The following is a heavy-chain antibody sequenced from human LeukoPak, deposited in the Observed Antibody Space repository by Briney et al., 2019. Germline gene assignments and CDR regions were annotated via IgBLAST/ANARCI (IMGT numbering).Heavy chain of an antibody. CDR2: IWYDESNK. V-gene: IGHV3-33*01. Sequence: PGGSLRLSCAASGFTFSSYGMHWVRQAPGKGLEWVAVIWYDESNKYYADSVKGRFTISRDNSKNTLYLQMNSLRAEDTAVYYCARGQNRDSSGWNEIFDYWGQGTLVTVSS. CDR1: GFTFSSYG. J-gene: IGHJ4*02. D-gene: IGHD6-19*01. CDR3: ARGQNRDSSGWNEIFDY.